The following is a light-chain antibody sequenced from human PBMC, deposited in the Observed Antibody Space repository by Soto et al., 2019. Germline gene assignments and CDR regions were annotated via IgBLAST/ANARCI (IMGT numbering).Light chain of an antibody. V-gene: IGKV2-30*01. Sequence: THRQTDYISCRSSQSLVYSDGNAYLIWFHQRPGQSPRRLIFKVSNRDSGVPDRFSGFGAGSGFHPKMSWVVAKAVEVYYCMQGSFWRWTFGQGTKVDIK. J-gene: IGKJ1*01. CDR2: KVS. CDR1: QSLVYSDGNAY. CDR3: MQGSFWRWT.